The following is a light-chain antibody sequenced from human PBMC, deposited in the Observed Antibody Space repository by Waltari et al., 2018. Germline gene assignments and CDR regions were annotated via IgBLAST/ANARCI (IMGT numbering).Light chain of an antibody. Sequence: QSVLTQPPSVSGAPGQRVTISCSGSSSTIGGNTVNWYQQLPGRPPKLPIYNGNPRPSGVPDRFSESKSGTSDSLAITGLQSEDEADYYCATWDDSLSGPVFGGGTKLTVL. CDR2: NGN. CDR1: SSTIGGNT. V-gene: IGLV1-44*01. J-gene: IGLJ3*02. CDR3: ATWDDSLSGPV.